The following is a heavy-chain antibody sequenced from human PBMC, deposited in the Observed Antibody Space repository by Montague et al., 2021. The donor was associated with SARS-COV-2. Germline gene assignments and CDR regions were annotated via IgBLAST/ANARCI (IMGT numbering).Heavy chain of an antibody. J-gene: IGHJ6*04. V-gene: IGHV3-13*01. Sequence: SLRLSCAASGFTFSSHDMHRVRQSPGNGLQWVSAIGTAGDTYYEXSVEGRFTISREDAKSSLSLHMTGLTAGDTAVYYCARAHADSVYHFWSGSVTSPSLDVWGKGTAVTGAS. D-gene: IGHD3-3*01. CDR3: ARAHADSVYHFWSGSVTSPSLDV. CDR2: IGTAGDT. CDR1: GFTFSSHD.